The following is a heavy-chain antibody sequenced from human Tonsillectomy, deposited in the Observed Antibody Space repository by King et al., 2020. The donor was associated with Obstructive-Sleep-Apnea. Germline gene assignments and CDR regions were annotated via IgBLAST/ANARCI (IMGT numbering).Heavy chain of an antibody. J-gene: IGHJ6*01. V-gene: IGHV3-53*04. CDR1: GFSVTSSY. Sequence: EVQLVESGGGLVQPGGSLRLSCAASGFSVTSSYINWVRQAPGKGLEWVSVIYSSGTTHYADSLKGRFTICRHNSNNTVYLQMNSLRAEDTAVYYCARDRYDYGLDNSTLHYYGM. CDR2: IYSSGTT. D-gene: IGHD3-16*01. CDR3: ARDRYDYGLDNSTLHYYGM.